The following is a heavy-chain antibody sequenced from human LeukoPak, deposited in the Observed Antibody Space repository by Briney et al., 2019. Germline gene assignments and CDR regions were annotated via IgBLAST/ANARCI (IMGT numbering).Heavy chain of an antibody. Sequence: SETLSLTCTVSGGSISISDYWGWIRQPPGKGLEWIGTIYYTGITYYNPSLKSRLTISLDTPKNQFSLQLNSVTAADTAVYYCARPDLLWNSHYWGQGTLVTVSS. CDR2: IYYTGIT. CDR1: GGSISISDY. J-gene: IGHJ4*02. D-gene: IGHD1-7*01. V-gene: IGHV4-39*01. CDR3: ARPDLLWNSHY.